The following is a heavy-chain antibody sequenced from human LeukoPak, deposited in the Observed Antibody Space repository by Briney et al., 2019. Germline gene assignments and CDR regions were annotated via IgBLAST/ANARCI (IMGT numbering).Heavy chain of an antibody. V-gene: IGHV4-34*01. J-gene: IGHJ4*02. CDR2: INHSGST. CDR3: ARGARLLWFGELLDFDY. Sequence: PSETLSLTCAVYGGSFSGYYWSWIHQPPGKGLEWIGEINHSGSTNYNPSLKSRVTISVDTSKNQFSLKLSSVTAADTAVYYCARGARLLWFGELLDFDYWGQGTLVTVSS. D-gene: IGHD3-10*01. CDR1: GGSFSGYY.